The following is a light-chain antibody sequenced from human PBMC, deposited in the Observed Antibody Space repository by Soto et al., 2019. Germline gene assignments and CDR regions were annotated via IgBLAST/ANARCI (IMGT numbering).Light chain of an antibody. J-gene: IGLJ2*01. V-gene: IGLV2-14*01. CDR3: SSYTSSSALGVV. Sequence: QSALTQPASVSGSPGQSITISGTGTSSEVGGYNYVSWYQQHPGKAPQLMIYDDSNRPSGVSNRVSGSKSGNTASLTSSGLQAEDEADYYCSSYTSSSALGVVFGGGTKLTVL. CDR2: DDS. CDR1: SSEVGGYNY.